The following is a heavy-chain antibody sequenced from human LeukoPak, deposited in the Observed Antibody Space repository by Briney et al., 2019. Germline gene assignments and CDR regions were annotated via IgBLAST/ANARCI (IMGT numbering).Heavy chain of an antibody. CDR2: IIPIFGTA. J-gene: IGHJ3*02. CDR3: ARGYRGAFDI. V-gene: IGHV1-69*05. D-gene: IGHD1-14*01. CDR1: GGTFSSYA. Sequence: ASVKVSCKASGGTFSSYAISWVRQSPGQGLEWMGGIIPIFGTANYAQKFQGRVTITTDESTSTAYMELSSLRSEDTAVYYCARGYRGAFDIWGQGTMVTVSS.